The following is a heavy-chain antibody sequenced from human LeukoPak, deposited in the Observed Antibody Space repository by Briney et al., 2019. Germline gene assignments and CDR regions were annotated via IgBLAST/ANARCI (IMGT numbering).Heavy chain of an antibody. CDR2: ISAYNGNT. Sequence: ASVKVSCKASGYTFTSYGISWVRQAPGQGLEWMGWISAYNGNTNYAQKLQGRVAMTTDTSTSTAYMELRSLRSDDTAVYYCARGLMSGVSYYYYYYMDVWGKGTTVTISS. CDR1: GYTFTSYG. J-gene: IGHJ6*03. D-gene: IGHD3-10*01. CDR3: ARGLMSGVSYYYYYYMDV. V-gene: IGHV1-18*01.